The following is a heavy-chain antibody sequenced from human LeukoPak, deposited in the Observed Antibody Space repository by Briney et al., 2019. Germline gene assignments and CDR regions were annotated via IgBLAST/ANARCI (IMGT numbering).Heavy chain of an antibody. Sequence: SETLSLTCNISEGSISHDYWVWLRQPPGKGLDWIAYIDYSGYTDYNPSVKSRVTMSIDTSKGQFTLHLRSVSAADTAIYYCTTCAPNRYWFAPWGQGIQVTVSS. CDR2: IDYSGYT. CDR1: EGSISHDY. CDR3: TTCAPNRYWFAP. J-gene: IGHJ5*02. V-gene: IGHV4-59*08. D-gene: IGHD2-2*01.